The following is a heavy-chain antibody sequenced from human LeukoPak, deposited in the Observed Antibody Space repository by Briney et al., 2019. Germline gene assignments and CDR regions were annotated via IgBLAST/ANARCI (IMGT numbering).Heavy chain of an antibody. V-gene: IGHV4-59*01. CDR3: ARSSGYSYGFLDY. CDR2: IYYSGST. Sequence: SETLSLTCTVSGSSISSYYWSWIRQPPGKGLEWIGYIYYSGSTNYNPSLKSRVTISVDTSKNQFSLKLSSVTAADTAVYYCARSSGYSYGFLDYWGQGTLVTVSS. J-gene: IGHJ4*02. D-gene: IGHD5-18*01. CDR1: GSSISSYY.